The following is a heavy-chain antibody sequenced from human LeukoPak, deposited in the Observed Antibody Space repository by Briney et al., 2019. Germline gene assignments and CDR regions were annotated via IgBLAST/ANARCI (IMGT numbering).Heavy chain of an antibody. CDR2: IRYDGSNK. Sequence: PGGSLRLSCAASGFTFSSYGMHWVRQAPGKGLEWVAFIRYDGSNKYYADSVKGRFTISRDNSKSTLYLQMNSLRAEDTAVYYCAKDLLSAYSSGCGYWGQGTLVTVSS. CDR3: AKDLLSAYSSGCGY. V-gene: IGHV3-30*02. J-gene: IGHJ4*02. CDR1: GFTFSSYG. D-gene: IGHD6-19*01.